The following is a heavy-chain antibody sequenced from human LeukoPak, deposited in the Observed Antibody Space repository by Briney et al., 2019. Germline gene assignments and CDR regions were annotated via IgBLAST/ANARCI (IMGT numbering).Heavy chain of an antibody. Sequence: SETLSLTCTVSGGSISSSSYYWGYIRQPPGKGLEWIGSIYYSGSTYDNPSLKSLVTISVDTTKNQFSLKLSSVTAADTAVYYCAHGSVGLDVWGQGTTVTVS. CDR1: GGSISSSSYY. V-gene: IGHV4-39*01. CDR2: IYYSGST. J-gene: IGHJ6*02. D-gene: IGHD3-10*01. CDR3: AHGSVGLDV.